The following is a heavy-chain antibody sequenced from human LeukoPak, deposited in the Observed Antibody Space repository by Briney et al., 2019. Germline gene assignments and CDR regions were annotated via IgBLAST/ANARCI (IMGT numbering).Heavy chain of an antibody. CDR3: AKVGRYCSGGSCEIYYFDY. CDR2: ISGSGGST. Sequence: PGGSLRLSCAASGFTFSSYEMNWVRQAPGKGLEWVSAISGSGGSTYYAGSVKGRFTISRDNSKNTLYLQMNSLRAEDTAVYYCAKVGRYCSGGSCEIYYFDYWGQGTLVTVSS. D-gene: IGHD2-15*01. CDR1: GFTFSSYE. V-gene: IGHV3-23*01. J-gene: IGHJ4*02.